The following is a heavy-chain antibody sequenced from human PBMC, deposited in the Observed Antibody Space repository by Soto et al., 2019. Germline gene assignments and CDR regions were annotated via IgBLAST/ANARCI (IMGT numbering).Heavy chain of an antibody. J-gene: IGHJ6*02. D-gene: IGHD1-26*01. CDR3: AKDLPVGATGDYYYGMDV. CDR1: GFTFSSYG. V-gene: IGHV3-30*18. Sequence: QVQLVESGGGVVQPGRSLRLSCAASGFTFSSYGMHWVRQAPGKGLEWVAVISYDGSNKYYADSVKGRFTISRDNSKNTLYLQMNSLRAEDTAVYYCAKDLPVGATGDYYYGMDVWGQGTTVTVSS. CDR2: ISYDGSNK.